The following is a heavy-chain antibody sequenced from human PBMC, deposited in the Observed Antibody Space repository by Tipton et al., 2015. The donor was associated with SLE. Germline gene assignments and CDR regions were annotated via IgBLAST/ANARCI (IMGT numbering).Heavy chain of an antibody. Sequence: TLSLTCTVSGVSISDHYWTWIRQPPGKGLEWLAYVFYSGSSNFNRAHYNPSLMGRVTISVDTSKNQFSLHLTSVTSADTAVYYCATYFYDATGYQSVDDWGQGALVTVS. CDR2: VFYSGSS. CDR3: ATYFYDATGYQSVDD. CDR1: GVSISDHY. D-gene: IGHD3-22*01. J-gene: IGHJ4*02. V-gene: IGHV4-59*11.